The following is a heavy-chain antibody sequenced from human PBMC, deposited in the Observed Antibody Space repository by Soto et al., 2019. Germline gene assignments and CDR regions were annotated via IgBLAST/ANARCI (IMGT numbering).Heavy chain of an antibody. CDR3: ARGYCSSTSCYTHSSRDWFDP. J-gene: IGHJ5*02. D-gene: IGHD2-2*02. V-gene: IGHV4-4*07. CDR2: IYTSGST. CDR1: GGSISSYY. Sequence: SETLSLTCTVSGGSISSYYWSWIRQPAGKGLEWIGRIYTSGSTNYNPSLKGRVTMSVDTSKNQFSLKLSSVTAADTAVYYCARGYCSSTSCYTHSSRDWFDPWGQGTLVTVSS.